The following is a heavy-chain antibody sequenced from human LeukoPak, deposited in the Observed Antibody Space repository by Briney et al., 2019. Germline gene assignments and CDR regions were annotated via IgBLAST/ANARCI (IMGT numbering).Heavy chain of an antibody. Sequence: ASVKVSCKASGGTFSSYAISWVRQAPGQGLEWMGRIIPILGIANYAQKLQGRVTITADKSTSTVYMELSSLRSEDTAVYYCARDQGEDDHRGGFLSWFDPWGQGTLVTVSS. CDR2: IIPILGIA. CDR1: GGTFSSYA. CDR3: ARDQGEDDHRGGFLSWFDP. D-gene: IGHD3-10*01. J-gene: IGHJ5*02. V-gene: IGHV1-69*04.